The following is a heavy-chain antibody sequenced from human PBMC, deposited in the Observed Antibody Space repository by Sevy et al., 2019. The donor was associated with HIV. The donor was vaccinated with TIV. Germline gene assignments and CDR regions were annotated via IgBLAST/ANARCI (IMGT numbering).Heavy chain of an antibody. Sequence: GSLRLSCAASGFTFSAYWMNWVRQAPGKGLEWVANIKSDGSDKHYVDSVEGRFTISRDNAKNSLYLQMNSLRVEDTAVYYCAQETVGRFDSWGQGTLVTVS. J-gene: IGHJ4*02. V-gene: IGHV3-7*01. CDR1: GFTFSAYW. D-gene: IGHD3-16*01. CDR3: AQETVGRFDS. CDR2: IKSDGSDK.